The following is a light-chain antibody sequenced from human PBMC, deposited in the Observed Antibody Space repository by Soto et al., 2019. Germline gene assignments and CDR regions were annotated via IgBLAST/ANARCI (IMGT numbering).Light chain of an antibody. CDR1: SSDVGCYNY. V-gene: IGLV2-14*01. Sequence: QSALTPPASVSGSPGQSIPISCPGTSSDVGCYNYVSWYQQHPAKAPKLMIYEVSNRPSGVSNRFSGSKSGNTASLTISGLQAEDEADYYCSSYTSSSTPYVFGTGTKATV. CDR3: SSYTSSSTPYV. J-gene: IGLJ1*01. CDR2: EVS.